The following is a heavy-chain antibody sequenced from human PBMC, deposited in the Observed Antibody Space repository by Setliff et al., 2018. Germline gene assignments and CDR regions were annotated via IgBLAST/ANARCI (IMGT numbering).Heavy chain of an antibody. CDR3: ATPGRDDLDSPFEPFDI. J-gene: IGHJ3*02. CDR1: GGSISSGSYY. V-gene: IGHV4-39*07. Sequence: SETLSLTCSVSGGSISSGSYYWGWIRQSPGKGLEWIGSMYYSGSTYYNPSLKGRVTLSVDTTKNQFSLKLTSMTAADTAVYYCATPGRDDLDSPFEPFDIWGQGTMVTV. CDR2: MYYSGST. D-gene: IGHD3-3*01.